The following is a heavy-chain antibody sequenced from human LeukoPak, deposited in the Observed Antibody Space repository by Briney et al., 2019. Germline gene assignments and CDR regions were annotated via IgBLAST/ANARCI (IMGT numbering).Heavy chain of an antibody. CDR1: GDSLGGHY. J-gene: IGHJ4*02. Sequence: PSETLSLTCTVSGDSLGGHYWSWIRQPPGKGLEWIGYIYGSGSTHYDPSLRSRVTISEDTSKNQFSLKLTSVTAADTAVYYCARKVGWYSHDSWGQGTLVTVSS. V-gene: IGHV4-59*08. CDR2: IYGSGST. CDR3: ARKVGWYSHDS. D-gene: IGHD6-19*01.